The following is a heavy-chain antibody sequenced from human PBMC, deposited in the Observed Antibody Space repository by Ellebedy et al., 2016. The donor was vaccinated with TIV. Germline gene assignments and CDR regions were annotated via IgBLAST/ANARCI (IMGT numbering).Heavy chain of an antibody. Sequence: AASVKVSCKASGYSSTNYGINWVRQAPGQGLEWMGRISAYTGHTNYAQNFQARLTVTTDTSTSIVYMELKRLTSDETAVYYCAGDGTGPPTYYLPMDVWGQGTTVTVSS. CDR2: ISAYTGHT. V-gene: IGHV1-18*04. CDR3: AGDGTGPPTYYLPMDV. CDR1: GYSSTNYG. D-gene: IGHD3-22*01. J-gene: IGHJ6*02.